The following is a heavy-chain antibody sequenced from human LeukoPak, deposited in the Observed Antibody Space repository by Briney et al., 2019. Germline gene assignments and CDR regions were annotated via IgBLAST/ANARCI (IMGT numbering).Heavy chain of an antibody. CDR2: ISGSGGST. Sequence: QTGGSLRLSCAASGFTFSSYAMSWVRHAPGKGVEGVSAISGSGGSTYYADSVKGRFTISRDNSKNTLYLQMNSLRAEDTAVYYCAKSGIVPAAIMAYDYWGQGTLVTVSS. CDR1: GFTFSSYA. D-gene: IGHD2-2*01. V-gene: IGHV3-23*01. CDR3: AKSGIVPAAIMAYDY. J-gene: IGHJ4*02.